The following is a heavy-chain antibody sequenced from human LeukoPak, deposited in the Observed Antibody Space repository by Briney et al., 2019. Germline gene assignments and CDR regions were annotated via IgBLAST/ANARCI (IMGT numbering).Heavy chain of an antibody. Sequence: PGGSLRLSCAVSGFTFSSEAMGWVRQAPGKGLEWVSVIYSGGSTYYADSVKGRFTISRDNSKNTLYLQMNSLRAEDTAVYYCAKDNAYSGYDWYFDLWGRGTLVTVSS. V-gene: IGHV3-53*01. CDR2: IYSGGST. D-gene: IGHD3-22*01. J-gene: IGHJ2*01. CDR1: GFTFSSEA. CDR3: AKDNAYSGYDWYFDL.